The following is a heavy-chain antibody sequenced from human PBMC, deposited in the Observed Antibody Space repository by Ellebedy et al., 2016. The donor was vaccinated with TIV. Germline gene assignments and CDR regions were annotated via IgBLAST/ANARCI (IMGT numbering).Heavy chain of an antibody. D-gene: IGHD3-3*02. CDR3: GKTNRALSGNY. J-gene: IGHJ4*02. V-gene: IGHV3-7*01. CDR2: IKSDGGEK. Sequence: GESLKISCAASGITFSNSWMSWVRQAPGKGLEWVAIIKSDGGEKWHVDSVKGRFTICRDNGKTSLFLQMDRLRADDTAVYYCGKTNRALSGNYWGQGTLVSVSS. CDR1: GITFSNSW.